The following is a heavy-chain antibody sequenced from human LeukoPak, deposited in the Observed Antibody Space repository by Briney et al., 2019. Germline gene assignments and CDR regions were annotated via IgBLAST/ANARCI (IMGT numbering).Heavy chain of an antibody. V-gene: IGHV3-33*06. J-gene: IGHJ4*02. Sequence: GGSLRLSCAASGFTFSSYGMHWVRQAPGKGLEWVAVIWYDGSNKYYADSVKGRFTISRDNSKNTLYLQMNSLRAEDTAVYYCAKDLRIAARPDYSDYWGQGTLVTVSS. CDR2: IWYDGSNK. D-gene: IGHD6-6*01. CDR3: AKDLRIAARPDYSDY. CDR1: GFTFSSYG.